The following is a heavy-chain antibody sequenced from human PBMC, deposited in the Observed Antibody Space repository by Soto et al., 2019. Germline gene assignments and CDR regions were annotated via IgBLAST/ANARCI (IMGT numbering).Heavy chain of an antibody. V-gene: IGHV4-30-4*01. D-gene: IGHD1-20*01. Sequence: QVQLQESGPGLVKPSQTLSLTCTVSGGSISSGDYYWSWIRQPPGQGLEWIGYIYYSGSTYYNPSLKSRVTISVDTSKNQFSLKLSSVTAADTAVYYCARETTLTGHYFDYWGQGTLVTVSS. CDR3: ARETTLTGHYFDY. J-gene: IGHJ4*02. CDR2: IYYSGST. CDR1: GGSISSGDYY.